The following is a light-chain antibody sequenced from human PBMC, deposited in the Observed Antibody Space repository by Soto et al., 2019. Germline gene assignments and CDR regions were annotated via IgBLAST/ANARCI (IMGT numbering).Light chain of an antibody. Sequence: DIQMTQSPSTLSASVGDRVTITCRVSQSISSWLAWYQQKPGKAPKLLIYKASSLESGVPSRFSGSGSGTEFTLTISSLQPDDFATYYCQQYNSLWTFGQGTRLEIK. J-gene: IGKJ5*01. V-gene: IGKV1-5*03. CDR1: QSISSW. CDR2: KAS. CDR3: QQYNSLWT.